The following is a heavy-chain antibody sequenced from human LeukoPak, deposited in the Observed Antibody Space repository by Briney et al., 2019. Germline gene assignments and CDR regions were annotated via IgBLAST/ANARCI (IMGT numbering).Heavy chain of an antibody. CDR2: IYPGDSDT. CDR3: ARPMGYCSSTSCSVDY. D-gene: IGHD2-2*01. Sequence: GESLKISCKGSGYSFTSYWIGWVRQMPGKGLEWMGIIYPGDSDTRYSPSFQGQVTISADKSISTAYLQWSSLKASDTAMCYCARPMGYCSSTSCSVDYWGQGTLVTVSS. V-gene: IGHV5-51*01. CDR1: GYSFTSYW. J-gene: IGHJ4*02.